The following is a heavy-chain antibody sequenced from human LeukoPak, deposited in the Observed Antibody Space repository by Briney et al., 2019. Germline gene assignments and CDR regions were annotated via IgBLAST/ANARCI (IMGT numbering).Heavy chain of an antibody. CDR2: VYYTGST. CDR1: GGSINNYY. CDR3: ARDSSTVTTRHFDY. J-gene: IGHJ4*02. D-gene: IGHD4-17*01. V-gene: IGHV4-59*01. Sequence: TSETLSLTCTVSGGSINNYYWTWIRQPPGKGLECIGYVYYTGSTYYNPSLKSRVTISVDSSKNQFTLKLNSVTAADTAVYYCARDSSTVTTRHFDYWGQGTLVIVSS.